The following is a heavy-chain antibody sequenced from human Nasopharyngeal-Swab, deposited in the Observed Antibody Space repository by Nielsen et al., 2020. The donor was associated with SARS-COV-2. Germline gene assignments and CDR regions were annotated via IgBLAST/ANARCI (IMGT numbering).Heavy chain of an antibody. J-gene: IGHJ4*02. CDR1: GFTFSRYT. CDR3: ASTPLDSSGYYYAFHY. Sequence: SCAASGFTFSRYTMHWVRQAPGKGLEWVAVISYDGSNKYYADSVKGRFTISRDISKNTLYLQMNSLRAEDTAVFYCASTPLDSSGYYYAFHYWGRGTLVTVSS. V-gene: IGHV3-30-3*01. D-gene: IGHD3-22*01. CDR2: ISYDGSNK.